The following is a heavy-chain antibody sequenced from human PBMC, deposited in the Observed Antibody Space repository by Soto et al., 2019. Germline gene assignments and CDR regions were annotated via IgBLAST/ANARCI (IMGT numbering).Heavy chain of an antibody. CDR2: IYYSGST. Sequence: QVQLQESGPGLVKPSQTLSLTCTVSGGSISSGGYYWSWIRQHPGKGLEWIGYIYYSGSTYYNPSLKSRVTIAVDRSKNQFSLKLSSVTAADTAVYYCARATYYYDSSGYSAVGMDVWGQGTTVTVSS. D-gene: IGHD3-22*01. J-gene: IGHJ6*02. CDR1: GGSISSGGYY. V-gene: IGHV4-31*03. CDR3: ARATYYYDSSGYSAVGMDV.